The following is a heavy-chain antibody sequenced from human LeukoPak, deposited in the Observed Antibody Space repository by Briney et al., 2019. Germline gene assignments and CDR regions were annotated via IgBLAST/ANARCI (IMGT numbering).Heavy chain of an antibody. CDR3: ARGGAVGATDY. V-gene: IGHV1-2*02. J-gene: IGHJ4*02. CDR2: ISTNSGDT. Sequence: ASVKVSCKASGYTFTRYHFHWVRQAPGQGLEWMGWISTNSGDTNYAQKFQGRVTMTRDTSISTGYMELSRLTSDDTAVYYCARGGAVGATDYWGQGTLVTVSS. CDR1: GYTFTRYH. D-gene: IGHD1-26*01.